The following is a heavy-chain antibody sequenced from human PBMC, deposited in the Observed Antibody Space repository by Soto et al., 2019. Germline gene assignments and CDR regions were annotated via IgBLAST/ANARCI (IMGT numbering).Heavy chain of an antibody. J-gene: IGHJ4*02. V-gene: IGHV3-74*01. CDR2: INSEGNST. Sequence: GGSLRLSCAASGFTFSSYWMHWVRQAPGKGLVWVSRINSEGNSTSYADSVKGRFTISSDNAKNTLYLLMNSLRAEDTAVYYCARPNYDYVWGSYRYRPHDYWGQGTLVTVSS. D-gene: IGHD3-16*02. CDR1: GFTFSSYW. CDR3: ARPNYDYVWGSYRYRPHDY.